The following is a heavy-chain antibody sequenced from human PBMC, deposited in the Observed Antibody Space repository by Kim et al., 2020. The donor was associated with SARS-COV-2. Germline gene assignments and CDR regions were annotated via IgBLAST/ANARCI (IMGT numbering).Heavy chain of an antibody. CDR2: INAGNGYT. V-gene: IGHV1-3*01. CDR3: ARDIPSSTVTKYYQYYGMDV. Sequence: ASVKVSCKTSGYTFSSYAMHWVRQAPGQRLEWMGWINAGNGYTKYSQKFQGRVTITRDTSASTAYMELSSLRSEDTAVYYCARDIPSSTVTKYYQYYGMDVWGQGTTVTVSS. J-gene: IGHJ6*02. CDR1: GYTFSSYA. D-gene: IGHD4-17*01.